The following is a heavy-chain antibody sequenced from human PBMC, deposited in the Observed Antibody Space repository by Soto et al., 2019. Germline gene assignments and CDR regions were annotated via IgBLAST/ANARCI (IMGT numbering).Heavy chain of an antibody. D-gene: IGHD5-12*01. CDR2: IWYDGSNK. V-gene: IGHV3-33*01. J-gene: IGHJ6*02. CDR1: GFTFSSYG. Sequence: PGGSLRLSCAASGFTFSSYGMHWVRQAPGKGLEWVAVIWYDGSNKYYADSVKGRFTISRDNSKNTLYLQMNSLRAEDTAVYYCARDLRLRPWYYYYGMDVWGQGTTVTVSS. CDR3: ARDLRLRPWYYYYGMDV.